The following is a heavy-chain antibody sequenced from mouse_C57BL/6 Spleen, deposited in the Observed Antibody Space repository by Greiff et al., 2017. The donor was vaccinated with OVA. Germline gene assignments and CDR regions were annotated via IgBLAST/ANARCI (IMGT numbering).Heavy chain of an antibody. Sequence: QVQLQQSGAELARPGASVKLSCKASGYTFTSYGISWVKQRTGQGLEWIGEIYPRSGNTYYNEKFKGKATLTADKSSSTAYMELRSLTSEDSAICFCARPDYYYGSSYGHYYAMDYWGQGTSVTVSS. CDR2: IYPRSGNT. CDR3: ARPDYYYGSSYGHYYAMDY. J-gene: IGHJ4*01. CDR1: GYTFTSYG. V-gene: IGHV1-81*01. D-gene: IGHD1-1*01.